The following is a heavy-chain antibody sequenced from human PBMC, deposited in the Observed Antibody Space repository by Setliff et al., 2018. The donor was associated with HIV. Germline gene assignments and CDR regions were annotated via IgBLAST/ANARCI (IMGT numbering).Heavy chain of an antibody. CDR3: AKDPSYYNFWSGYSTFYYYYGMDV. V-gene: IGHV3-30*02. CDR1: GFTFNNYC. CDR2: IHEDGSNK. J-gene: IGHJ6*02. Sequence: GGSLRLSCAASGFTFNNYCMTWVRQAPGKGLEWVANIHEDGSNKYYADSVEGRFTISRDNSKNTLYLQMNSLRAEDTAVYYCAKDPSYYNFWSGYSTFYYYYGMDVWGQGTTVTVSS. D-gene: IGHD3-3*01.